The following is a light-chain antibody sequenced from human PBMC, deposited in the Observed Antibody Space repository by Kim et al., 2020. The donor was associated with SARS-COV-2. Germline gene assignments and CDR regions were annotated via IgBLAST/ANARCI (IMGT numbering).Light chain of an antibody. CDR2: VNSDVSH. CDR1: SGHSSYA. Sequence: QLVLTQSPSASASLGASVKLTCTLSSGHSSYAIAWHQQQPEKGPRYLMKVNSDVSHSKGDGIPDRFSGSSSGAERYVTISSLQSEDEAEYYCQTWDTGIRVFGGGTQLTVL. V-gene: IGLV4-69*01. CDR3: QTWDTGIRV. J-gene: IGLJ2*01.